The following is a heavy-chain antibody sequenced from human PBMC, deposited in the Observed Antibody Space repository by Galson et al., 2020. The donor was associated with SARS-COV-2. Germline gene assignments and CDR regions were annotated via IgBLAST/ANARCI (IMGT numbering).Heavy chain of an antibody. CDR2: IYYSGST. J-gene: IGHJ6*02. Sequence: ETLSLTCTVSGGSISSYYWSWIRQPPGKGLEWIGYIYYSGSTNYNPSLKSRVTISVDTSKNQFSLKLSSVTAADTAVYYCARDQGVVVPAAIGFDYYYYGMDVWGQGTTVTVSS. CDR1: GGSISSYY. V-gene: IGHV4-59*01. D-gene: IGHD2-2*01. CDR3: ARDQGVVVPAAIGFDYYYYGMDV.